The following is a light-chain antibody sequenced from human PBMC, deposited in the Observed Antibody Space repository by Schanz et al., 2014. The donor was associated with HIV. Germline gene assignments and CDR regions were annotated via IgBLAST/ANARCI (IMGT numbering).Light chain of an antibody. V-gene: IGLV2-8*01. CDR2: EVN. Sequence: QSALTQPPSASGSPGRSVTISCTGTSSDVGAYNYVSWYQQHPGKAPKLMIYEVNKRPSGVPDRFSGSKSGNTASLTISGLQAEDEADYYCGSYTSSSALYVFGSGTKLTVL. J-gene: IGLJ1*01. CDR3: GSYTSSSALYV. CDR1: SSDVGAYNY.